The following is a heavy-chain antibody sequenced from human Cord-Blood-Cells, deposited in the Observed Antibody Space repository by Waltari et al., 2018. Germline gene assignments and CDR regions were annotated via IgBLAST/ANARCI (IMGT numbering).Heavy chain of an antibody. J-gene: IGHJ4*02. CDR1: GGSFSGYS. D-gene: IGHD7-27*01. V-gene: IGHV4-34*01. CDR2: INHSGST. Sequence: QVQLQQWGAGLLKPSETLSLTCAVYGGSFSGYSWCWIRQPPGKGLEWIGEINHSGSTNYNPSLKSRVTISVDTSKNQFSLKLSSVTAADTAVYYCARVVLRTGDPYSLDYWGQGTLVTVSS. CDR3: ARVVLRTGDPYSLDY.